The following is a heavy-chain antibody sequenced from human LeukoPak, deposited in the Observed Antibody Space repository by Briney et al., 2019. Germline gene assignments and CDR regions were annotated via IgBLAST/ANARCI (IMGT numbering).Heavy chain of an antibody. CDR3: ARDVIVGGITPPYYFDY. CDR1: GFTFSTYS. V-gene: IGHV3-21*01. CDR2: ISSTSNYM. D-gene: IGHD1-26*01. J-gene: IGHJ4*02. Sequence: KAGGSLRLSCAASGFTFSTYSMNWVRQAPGKGLEWVSSISSTSNYMFYADSVKGRFTISRDNAKNSLYLQMNSLRAEDTAVYYCARDVIVGGITPPYYFDYWGQGTLVTVSS.